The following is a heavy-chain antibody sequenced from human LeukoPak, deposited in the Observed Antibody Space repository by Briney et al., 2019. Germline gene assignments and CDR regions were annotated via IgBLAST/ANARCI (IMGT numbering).Heavy chain of an antibody. CDR1: GFTFSSYE. Sequence: GSLRLSCAASGFTFSSYEMNWVRQAPGKGLEWVSYISSSGSTIYYADSVKGRFTISRDNAKNSLYLQMNSLRAEDTAVYYCARDYYDSSHFDYWGQGTLVTVSS. J-gene: IGHJ4*02. CDR3: ARDYYDSSHFDY. D-gene: IGHD3-22*01. CDR2: ISSSGSTI. V-gene: IGHV3-48*03.